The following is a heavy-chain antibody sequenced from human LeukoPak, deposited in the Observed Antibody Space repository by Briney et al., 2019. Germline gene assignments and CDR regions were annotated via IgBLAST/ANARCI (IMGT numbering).Heavy chain of an antibody. Sequence: GGSLRLSCTASGFTFGDYAMSWVRQAPGKGLEWVGFIRSKAYGGTTEYAASVKGRFTISRDDSKSIAYLQMNSLKTEDTAVYYCTRVASRTFYYYYGMDVWGQGTTVTVSS. CDR3: TRVASRTFYYYYGMDV. CDR1: GFTFGDYA. V-gene: IGHV3-49*04. J-gene: IGHJ6*02. CDR2: IRSKAYGGTT. D-gene: IGHD2-2*01.